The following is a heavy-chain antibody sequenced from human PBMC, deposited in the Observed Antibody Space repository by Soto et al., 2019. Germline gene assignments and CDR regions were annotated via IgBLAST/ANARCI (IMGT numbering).Heavy chain of an antibody. CDR3: ARWSPAGKGDV. Sequence: QLQESGPGLVKPSQTLSLTCIVSGGSISSGGYYWSWIRQHPGKGLEWIGYIFYTGSTYYNPSLKSRLSISVDTSKNQFSLQLRSLIAAATAVYYCARWSPAGKGDVWGQGTTVSVSS. D-gene: IGHD6-13*01. CDR2: IFYTGST. V-gene: IGHV4-31*03. CDR1: GGSISSGGYY. J-gene: IGHJ6*02.